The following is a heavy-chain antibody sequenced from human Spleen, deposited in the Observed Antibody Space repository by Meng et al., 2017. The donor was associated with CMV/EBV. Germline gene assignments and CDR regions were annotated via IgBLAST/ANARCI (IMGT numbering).Heavy chain of an antibody. V-gene: IGHV3-23*01. CDR3: AKDRIVGASYYFDY. D-gene: IGHD1-26*01. CDR2: ISGSGGST. J-gene: IGHJ4*02. CDR1: GFTFSSYA. Sequence: GESLKFSCAASGFTFSSYAMSWVRQAPGKGLEWVSAISGSGGSTYYADSVKGRFTISRDNSKNTLYLQMNSLRAEDTAVYYCAKDRIVGASYYFDYWGQGTLVTVSS.